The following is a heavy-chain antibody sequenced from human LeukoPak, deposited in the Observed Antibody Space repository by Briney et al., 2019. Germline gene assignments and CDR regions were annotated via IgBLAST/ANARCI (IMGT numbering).Heavy chain of an antibody. D-gene: IGHD6-13*01. J-gene: IGHJ4*02. CDR3: ARGGSFIAAAGLFDY. CDR2: IYYSGST. Sequence: SSETLSLTCTVSGGYISSHYWSWIRQPPGKGLEWIGNIYYSGSTNYNPSLKNRVTISVDTSKNQFSLKLSSVTAADTAVYYCARGGSFIAAAGLFDYWGQGTLVTVSS. CDR1: GGYISSHY. V-gene: IGHV4-59*11.